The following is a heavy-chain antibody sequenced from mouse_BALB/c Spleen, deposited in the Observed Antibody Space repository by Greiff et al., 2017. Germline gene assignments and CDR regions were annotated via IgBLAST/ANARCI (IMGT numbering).Heavy chain of an antibody. V-gene: IGHV2-9*02. CDR1: GFSLTSYG. CDR3: ARGGNSWFAY. D-gene: IGHD2-1*01. Sequence: VKLVESGPGLVAPSQSLSITCTVSGFSLTSYGVHWVRQPPGKGLEWLGVIWAGGSTNYNSALMSRLSISKDNSKSQVFLKMNSLQTDDTAMYYCARGGNSWFAYWGQGTLVTVSA. J-gene: IGHJ3*01. CDR2: IWAGGST.